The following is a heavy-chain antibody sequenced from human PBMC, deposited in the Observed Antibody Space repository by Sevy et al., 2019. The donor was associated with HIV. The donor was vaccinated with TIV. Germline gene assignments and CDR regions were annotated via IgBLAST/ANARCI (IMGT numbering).Heavy chain of an antibody. CDR1: GFTFSSYA. V-gene: IGHV3-23*01. CDR3: AKDRKNSGSYPYYYYYGMDV. CDR2: ISGSGGST. J-gene: IGHJ6*02. Sequence: GGSLRLSCAASGFTFSSYAMSWVRQAPGKGLEWVSAISGSGGSTYYADSVKGRFTISRDNSKNTLYLQMNSLRAEDTAVYYCAKDRKNSGSYPYYYYYGMDVWGQGTTVTVSS. D-gene: IGHD1-26*01.